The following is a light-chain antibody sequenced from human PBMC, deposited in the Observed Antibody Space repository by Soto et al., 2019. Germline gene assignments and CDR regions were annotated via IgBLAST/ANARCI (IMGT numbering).Light chain of an antibody. CDR2: DVS. CDR3: QQYNNWPPYT. CDR1: QSISRN. J-gene: IGKJ2*01. Sequence: EVVMTQSPGTLSVSPGERATLSCRASQSISRNLAWYQQKPGRAPRLLIYDVSTRATGVPARFSGSGSETEFALTISGLQSEDFGVYYCQQYNNWPPYTFGQGTMLEMK. V-gene: IGKV3-15*01.